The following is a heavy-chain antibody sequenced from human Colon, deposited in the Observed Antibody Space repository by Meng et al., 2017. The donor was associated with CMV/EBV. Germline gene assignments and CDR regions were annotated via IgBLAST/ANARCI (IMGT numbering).Heavy chain of an antibody. CDR2: IYSGGSST. J-gene: IGHJ4*02. D-gene: IGHD1-26*01. CDR1: GFTFSSYA. CDR3: ARAGHSGSYLPGLFDY. Sequence: GESLKISCAASGFTFSSYAMSWVRQAPGKGLEWVSVIYSGGSSTYYADSVKGRFTISRDNSKNTLYLQMNSLRAEDTAVYYCARAGHSGSYLPGLFDYWGQGVLVTVSS. V-gene: IGHV3-23*03.